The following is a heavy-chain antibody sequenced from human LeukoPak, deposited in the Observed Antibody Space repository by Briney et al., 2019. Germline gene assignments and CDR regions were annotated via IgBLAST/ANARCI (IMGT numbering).Heavy chain of an antibody. CDR1: GFTFSSYA. Sequence: PGGSLRLSCAASGFTFSSYAMSWVRQAPGKGLEGGSAISGSGGSTYYADSVKGRFTISRDNSKNTLYLQMNSLRAEDTAVYYCARNTYYYGSGSDYWGQGTLVTVSS. CDR2: ISGSGGST. J-gene: IGHJ4*02. D-gene: IGHD3-10*01. CDR3: ARNTYYYGSGSDY. V-gene: IGHV3-23*01.